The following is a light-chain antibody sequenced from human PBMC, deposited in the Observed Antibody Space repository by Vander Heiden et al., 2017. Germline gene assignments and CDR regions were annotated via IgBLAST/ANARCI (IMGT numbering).Light chain of an antibody. CDR2: EDS. CDR3: YSTDSSGTHRV. J-gene: IGLJ3*02. V-gene: IGLV3-10*01. CDR1: ALPKKY. Sequence: SNELTQPPSVSVSPGQTARITCSGDALPKKYAYWYQQKSGQAPVVVIYEDSKRPSEIPEKFSGSSSGTMATLTISGAQVEDEADYYCYSTDSSGTHRVFGGGTKLTVL.